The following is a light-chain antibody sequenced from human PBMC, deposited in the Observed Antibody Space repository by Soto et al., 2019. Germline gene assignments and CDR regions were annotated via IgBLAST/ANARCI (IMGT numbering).Light chain of an antibody. V-gene: IGLV2-8*01. CDR3: CSYAGSTFVL. CDR2: EVN. J-gene: IGLJ2*01. Sequence: QSVLTQPPSASGSPGQSVTISCTGTSSDVGGYNYVSWYQHHPGKAPKLLIYEVNQRPSGVPDRFSGSKSGNTASLTVSGLQAEDEADYFCCSYAGSTFVLFGGGTKLTVL. CDR1: SSDVGGYNY.